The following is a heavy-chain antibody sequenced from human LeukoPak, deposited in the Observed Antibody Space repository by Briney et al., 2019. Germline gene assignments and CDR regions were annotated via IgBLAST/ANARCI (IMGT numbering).Heavy chain of an antibody. CDR2: IGGSGGTT. CDR3: AKGYCACTTCYAPFEN. CDR1: GFTFSSYA. D-gene: IGHD2-2*01. V-gene: IGHV3-23*01. J-gene: IGHJ4*02. Sequence: GGSLRLSCAASGFTFSSYAMSWVRQAPGKGLEWVSSIGGSGGTTFYADSVKGRFTISRDNSKNTLFLQMSSLRAEDTAVYYCAKGYCACTTCYAPFENWGQGTLVTVSS.